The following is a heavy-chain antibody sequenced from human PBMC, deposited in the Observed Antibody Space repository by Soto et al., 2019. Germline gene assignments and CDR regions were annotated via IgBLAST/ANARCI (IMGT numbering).Heavy chain of an antibody. CDR1: GFTFSDYC. V-gene: IGHV3-74*01. Sequence: VQLVESGGNLVQPGGSLRLSCAASGFTFSDYCMQWVRQAPGKGLVWVSRINNEGSSTNYADFVKGRFTISRDNAKNIVYLQMNSLRAEDTGIYYCARDEDPTYYFYGMDVWGQGTTVTVS. J-gene: IGHJ6*02. CDR2: INNEGSST. CDR3: ARDEDPTYYFYGMDV.